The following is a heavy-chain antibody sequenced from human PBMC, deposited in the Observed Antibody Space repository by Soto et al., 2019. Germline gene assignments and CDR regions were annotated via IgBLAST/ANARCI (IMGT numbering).Heavy chain of an antibody. V-gene: IGHV3-7*01. CDR1: GFSFETYG. D-gene: IGHD2-2*01. CDR3: VSGCGRTSCPSFFDY. J-gene: IGHJ4*02. Sequence: HPGGSLTLSCTASGFSFETYGMSWVLQAPGKGLEWVATIRQDGSEKHYVNSVRGRFIISRDNAEMSLSLQMNSLRVEDATVYYCVSGCGRTSCPSFFDYWGQGALVTISS. CDR2: IRQDGSEK.